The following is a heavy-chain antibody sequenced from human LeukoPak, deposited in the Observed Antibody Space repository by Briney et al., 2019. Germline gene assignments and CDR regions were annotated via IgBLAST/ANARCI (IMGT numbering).Heavy chain of an antibody. CDR3: ARGRGYGYYFDY. V-gene: IGHV3-64*01. CDR1: GFTFSSDA. CDR2: ISSNGGTT. J-gene: IGHJ4*02. Sequence: GGSLRLSCAASGFTFSSDAMHWVRQAPGKGPEYVSAISSNGGTTHYGNSVKGRFTISRDNSKNTLYLQMGSLRAEDMAVYFCARGRGYGYYFDYGARGTGVTVPS. D-gene: IGHD3-3*01.